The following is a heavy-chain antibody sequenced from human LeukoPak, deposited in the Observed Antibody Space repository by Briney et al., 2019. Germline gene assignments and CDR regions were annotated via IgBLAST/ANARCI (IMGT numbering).Heavy chain of an antibody. Sequence: ASVNVSCKASGYTFTSYDINWVRQATGQGLEWMGWMNPNSGNTGYAQKFQGRVTMTRNTSISTAYMELSSLRSEDTAVYYCTSELITMVRGVINPWGQETLVTVSS. V-gene: IGHV1-8*01. D-gene: IGHD3-10*01. J-gene: IGHJ5*02. CDR1: GYTFTSYD. CDR2: MNPNSGNT. CDR3: TSELITMVRGVINP.